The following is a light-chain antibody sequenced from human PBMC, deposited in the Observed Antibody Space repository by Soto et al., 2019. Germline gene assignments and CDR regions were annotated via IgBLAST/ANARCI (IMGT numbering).Light chain of an antibody. V-gene: IGKV3-20*01. CDR3: HHFGSLPET. Sequence: EVVLTQSPGTLSLSPGQRVTLSCRASQSVASSYLAGYQQKPGRAPRLLFYSASSSATGIPDRCSGSGYGTDFTLTISRLEPEDFAVYYCHHFGSLPETFGQWTNVE. CDR1: QSVASSY. J-gene: IGKJ1*01. CDR2: SAS.